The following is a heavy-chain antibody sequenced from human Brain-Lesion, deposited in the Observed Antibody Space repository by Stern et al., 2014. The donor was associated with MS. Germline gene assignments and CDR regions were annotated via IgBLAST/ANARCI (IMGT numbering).Heavy chain of an antibody. V-gene: IGHV1-2*02. D-gene: IGHD3-3*01. CDR2: IKPNTGGQ. CDR3: ARDQRGITIFGVVTDYYYLGMDV. J-gene: IGHJ6*02. Sequence: VQLVESGAEVKKPGASVKVSCKTSGYIFTGYYIHWVRQAPGQGLEWMAWIKPNTGGQQYAQKFQGRVTMSRDTSISTAYVELSSLTSDDTAVYYCARDQRGITIFGVVTDYYYLGMDVWGQGTTVTVSS. CDR1: GYIFTGYY.